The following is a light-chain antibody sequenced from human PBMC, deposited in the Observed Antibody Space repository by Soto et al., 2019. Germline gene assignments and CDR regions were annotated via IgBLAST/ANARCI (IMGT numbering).Light chain of an antibody. J-gene: IGLJ1*01. CDR3: SSFSVASPL. CDR2: DVS. CDR1: SSDIGGYNY. V-gene: IGLV2-14*01. Sequence: QSALTQPASMSGSPGQSVTISCAGTSSDIGGYNYVSRYQHHPGTAPKLIVYDVSSRPSGVSHRFSASKSGNTASPTISGLQAEDEADYYCSSFSVASPLFGTGTKVTVL.